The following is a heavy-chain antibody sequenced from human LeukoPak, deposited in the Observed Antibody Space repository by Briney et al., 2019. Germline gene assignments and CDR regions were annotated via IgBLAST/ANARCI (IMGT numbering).Heavy chain of an antibody. V-gene: IGHV4-59*01. Sequence: SSETLSLTCTVSDGAITGYYWGWIRQPPGKGLDWIGHIHYGGSTNYNPSLKGRGTISVDTSKNHFSLKLTSVTAADTAVYYCARGYSTSWTYYFDYWGQGALVTVSS. CDR1: DGAITGYY. CDR2: IHYGGST. J-gene: IGHJ4*02. D-gene: IGHD6-13*01. CDR3: ARGYSTSWTYYFDY.